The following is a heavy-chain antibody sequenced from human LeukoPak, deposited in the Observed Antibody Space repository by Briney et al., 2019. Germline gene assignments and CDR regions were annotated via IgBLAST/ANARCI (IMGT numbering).Heavy chain of an antibody. CDR1: GFTFSSYS. J-gene: IGHJ3*02. Sequence: GGSLRLSCAASGFTFSSYSMNWVRQAPGKGLEWISYISSSGSTINYADSVKGRFTISRDSAKNSLYLQMNSLRAEDTAVYYCAMTTVTTDAFDIWGQGTMVTVSS. D-gene: IGHD4-17*01. CDR3: AMTTVTTDAFDI. CDR2: ISSSGSTI. V-gene: IGHV3-48*01.